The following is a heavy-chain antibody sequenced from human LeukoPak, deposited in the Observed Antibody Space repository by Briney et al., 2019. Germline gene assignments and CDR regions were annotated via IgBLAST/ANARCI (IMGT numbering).Heavy chain of an antibody. V-gene: IGHV4-61*02. J-gene: IGHJ4*02. CDR3: ARGVTYYYDSSGYLY. CDR2: IHTSGST. CDR1: GDSISSCSYY. Sequence: PSQTLSLTCTVSGDSISSCSYYWSWIRPPAGKGLEWIGRIHTSGSTNYNPSLKSRVTISADTSKNQFSLKLSSVTAADTAVYYCARGVTYYYDSSGYLYWGQGTLVTVSS. D-gene: IGHD3-22*01.